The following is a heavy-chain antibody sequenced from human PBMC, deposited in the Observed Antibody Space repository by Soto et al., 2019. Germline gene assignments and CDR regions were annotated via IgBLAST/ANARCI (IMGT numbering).Heavy chain of an antibody. CDR2: INQDGSDK. Sequence: EGQLVESGGGLVQPGGSLRLSCAVSGFTFTNYWMNWVRQAPGRGLEWLANINQDGSDKSYVDAVKGRFTISRDNAKNSLYLQMNSLRAEDTAVYYCARGMSTPGIASWGQGTLVTVSS. J-gene: IGHJ4*02. CDR3: ARGMSTPGIAS. V-gene: IGHV3-7*03. D-gene: IGHD2-15*01. CDR1: GFTFTNYW.